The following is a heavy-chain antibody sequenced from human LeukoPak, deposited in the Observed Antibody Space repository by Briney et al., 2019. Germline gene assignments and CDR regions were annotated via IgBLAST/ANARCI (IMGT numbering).Heavy chain of an antibody. D-gene: IGHD6-13*01. V-gene: IGHV5-51*01. CDR1: GYSFTSYW. J-gene: IGHJ3*02. CDR2: IYPGDSDP. Sequence: SGESLKISCKGSGYSFTSYWIGWVRQMPGKGLEWMGIIYPGDSDPRYSPSFQGQVTISADKSISTAYLQWSSLKASDTAMYYCAVHSSSWYGALPDAFDIWGQGTMVTVSS. CDR3: AVHSSSWYGALPDAFDI.